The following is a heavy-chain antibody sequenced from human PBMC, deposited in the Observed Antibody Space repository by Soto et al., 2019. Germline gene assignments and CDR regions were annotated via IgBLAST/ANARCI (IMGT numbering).Heavy chain of an antibody. J-gene: IGHJ5*02. CDR2: IYPGDSDT. V-gene: IGHV5-51*01. D-gene: IGHD6-13*01. CDR3: ALPGIAAAGTGWFDP. CDR1: GYSFTSYW. Sequence: GESLKISCKGSGYSFTSYWIGWVRQMHGKGLEWMGIIYPGDSDTRYSPSFQGQVTISADKSISTAYLQWSSLKASDTAMYYCALPGIAAAGTGWFDPWGQGTLVTVSS.